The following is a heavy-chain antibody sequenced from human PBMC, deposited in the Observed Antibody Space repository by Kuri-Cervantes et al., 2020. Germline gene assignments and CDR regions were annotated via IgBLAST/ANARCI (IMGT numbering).Heavy chain of an antibody. J-gene: IGHJ6*03. Sequence: SLKISCAASGFTFDEYGMHWVRQAPGKGLEWVSGITWDSGSIGYADSVKGRFTISRDSAKHSLYLQMNSLRAEDTAVYFCARENGDFWSGYMSYYLDVWGKGTTVTVSS. D-gene: IGHD3-3*01. CDR1: GFTFDEYG. CDR2: ITWDSGSI. CDR3: ARENGDFWSGYMSYYLDV. V-gene: IGHV3-9*01.